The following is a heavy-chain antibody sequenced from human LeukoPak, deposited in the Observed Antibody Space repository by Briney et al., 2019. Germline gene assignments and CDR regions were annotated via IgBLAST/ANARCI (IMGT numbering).Heavy chain of an antibody. CDR2: ISAYNGNT. Sequence: ASVKVSCKASGYTFTSHGISWVRHAPGQGLEWMGWISAYNGNTNYAQKLQGRVTMTTDTSTSTAYMELRSLRSDDTAVYYCARWNLRYFDWLLFADHWGQGTLVTASS. CDR1: GYTFTSHG. V-gene: IGHV1-18*01. CDR3: ARWNLRYFDWLLFADH. J-gene: IGHJ4*02. D-gene: IGHD3-9*01.